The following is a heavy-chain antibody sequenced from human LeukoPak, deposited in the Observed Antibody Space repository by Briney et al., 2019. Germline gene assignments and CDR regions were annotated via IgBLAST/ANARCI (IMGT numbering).Heavy chain of an antibody. CDR3: ARDYCTRGGDCYKEDLFDP. CDR2: ISPYDGDT. V-gene: IGHV1-18*01. D-gene: IGHD2-21*02. J-gene: IGHJ5*02. Sequence: GSVKVSCKASGYTLGIYGISWVRQAPGQGLEWMAWISPYDGDTNYAQKFEGRVTMTTETSTNTAYMELRSLRSDDTAIYYCARDYCTRGGDCYKEDLFDPWGQGTLVTVSA. CDR1: GYTLGIYG.